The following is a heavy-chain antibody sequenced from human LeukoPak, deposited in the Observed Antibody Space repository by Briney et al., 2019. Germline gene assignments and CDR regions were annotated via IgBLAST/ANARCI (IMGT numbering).Heavy chain of an antibody. Sequence: GGSLRLSCAASGITFSSYAVSWVRQAPGKGLEWVSAISNTGGNTYYADSVKGRFTISRDNSKNTLYLQMNSLRAEDTAVYYCAKDKGIVVVPAAYVDYWGQGTLVTVSS. CDR1: GITFSSYA. CDR3: AKDKGIVVVPAAYVDY. D-gene: IGHD2-2*01. V-gene: IGHV3-23*01. CDR2: ISNTGGNT. J-gene: IGHJ4*02.